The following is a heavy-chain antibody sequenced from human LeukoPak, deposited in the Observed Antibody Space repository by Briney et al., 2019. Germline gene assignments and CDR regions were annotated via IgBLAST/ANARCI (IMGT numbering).Heavy chain of an antibody. D-gene: IGHD5-24*01. CDR3: ASGAWATRLNS. V-gene: IGHV4-34*12. J-gene: IGHJ4*02. Sequence: SDTLSLTCAVSGESLNSYYWTWIRQSPGKGLEWIGDIFDGKTINYNPSLKSRVTISAATSSQQFSLNLKSVTAADTAVYFCASGAWATRLNSWAQGALVIVSS. CDR2: IFDGKTI. CDR1: GESLNSYY.